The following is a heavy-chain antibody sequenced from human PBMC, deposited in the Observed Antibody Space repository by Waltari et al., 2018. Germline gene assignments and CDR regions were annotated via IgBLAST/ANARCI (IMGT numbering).Heavy chain of an antibody. CDR2: ISGSGGST. CDR3: ATTGDYDDNYYYGMDV. J-gene: IGHJ6*02. Sequence: EVQLLESGGGLVQPGGSLRLSCAASGFTFSSYAMICVPQAPGKGLEWVSAISGSGGSTYYADSVKGRFTISRDNSKNTLYLQMNSLRAEDTAVYYCATTGDYDDNYYYGMDVWGQGTTVTVSS. CDR1: GFTFSSYA. D-gene: IGHD4-17*01. V-gene: IGHV3-23*01.